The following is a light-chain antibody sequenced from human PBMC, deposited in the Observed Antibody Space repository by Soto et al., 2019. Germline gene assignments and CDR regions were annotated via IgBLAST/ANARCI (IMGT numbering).Light chain of an antibody. J-gene: IGKJ2*01. V-gene: IGKV1-39*01. CDR3: QQSYNTPYT. Sequence: DIQMTQSPSSLSASVGDRVTITCRASQSITSYLNWYQHKPGRAPMLLIYAVSNLQRVVPSRFSGSGSGTDFTLTISGLQPEDLGTYYCQQSYNTPYTFGQGTKLQIK. CDR1: QSITSY. CDR2: AVS.